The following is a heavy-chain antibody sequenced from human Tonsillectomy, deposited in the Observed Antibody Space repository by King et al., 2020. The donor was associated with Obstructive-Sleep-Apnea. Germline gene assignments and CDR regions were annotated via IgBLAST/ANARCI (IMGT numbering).Heavy chain of an antibody. Sequence: VQLVESGGGVGQPGGSLRLPCASSGFIFSDYGMHWVRQAPGKWREWVGLIWYDGGNKYYAVSVKGRFTISRDNSKNTLYLQMNSLRVEDTAVYYCAKVGYGSMTVCDNWGQGTLVTVSS. CDR3: AKVGYGSMTVCDN. J-gene: IGHJ4*02. CDR2: IWYDGGNK. V-gene: IGHV3-30*02. D-gene: IGHD5-12*01. CDR1: GFIFSDYG.